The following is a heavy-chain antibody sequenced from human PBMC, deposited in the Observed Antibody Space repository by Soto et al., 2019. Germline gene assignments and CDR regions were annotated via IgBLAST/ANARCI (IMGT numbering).Heavy chain of an antibody. CDR3: ATALITMVRGVWLDV. CDR2: FDPEDGET. V-gene: IGHV1-24*01. D-gene: IGHD3-10*01. J-gene: IGHJ6*02. CDR1: GYTLTELS. Sequence: ASVKVSCKVSGYTLTELSMHWVRQAPGKGLEWMGGFDPEDGETIYAQKFQGRVTMTEDTSTDTAYMELSSLRSEDTAVYYCATALITMVRGVWLDVWGQGTTVTVSS.